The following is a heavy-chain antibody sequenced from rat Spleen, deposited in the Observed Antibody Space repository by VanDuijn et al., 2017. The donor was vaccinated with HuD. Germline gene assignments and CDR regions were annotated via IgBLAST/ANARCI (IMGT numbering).Heavy chain of an antibody. D-gene: IGHD1-11*01. CDR1: GFTFSDYY. CDR3: ARDYGGYSDWFAY. V-gene: IGHV5-29*01. CDR2: ISYDGSTT. J-gene: IGHJ3*01. Sequence: QLVESGGGLVQPGKSLKLSCSASGFTFSDYYMAWVRQAPTKGLEWVATISYDGSTTYYRDSVKGRFTISRDNAKSTLYLQMDSLRSEDTATYYCARDYGGYSDWFAYWGQGTLVTVSS.